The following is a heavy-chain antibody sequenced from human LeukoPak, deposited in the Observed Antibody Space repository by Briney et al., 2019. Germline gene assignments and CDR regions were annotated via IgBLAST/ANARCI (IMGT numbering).Heavy chain of an antibody. J-gene: IGHJ4*02. CDR2: ISSSSSYI. CDR1: GFTFSSYS. V-gene: IGHV3-21*04. CDR3: ARAPGYSSSWYVDYLDD. D-gene: IGHD6-13*01. Sequence: GGSLRLSCAASGFTFSSYSMNWVRQAPGKGLEWVSSISSSSSYIYYADSVKGRFTISRDNAKNSLYLQMNSLRAEDTALYYCARAPGYSSSWYVDYLDDWGQGTLVTVSS.